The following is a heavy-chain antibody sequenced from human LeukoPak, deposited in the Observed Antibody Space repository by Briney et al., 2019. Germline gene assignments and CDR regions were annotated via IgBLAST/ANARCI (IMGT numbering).Heavy chain of an antibody. V-gene: IGHV3-7*03. CDR1: GFTFSNFW. CDR3: ARGVRDYLFRSSSWYWYYFDY. J-gene: IGHJ4*02. CDR2: IKQDETEK. D-gene: IGHD6-13*01. Sequence: GGSLRLSCTASGFTFSNFWMGWVRQAPGKGLEWVANIKQDETEKFYLGSVKGRFTISRDNAKNSLYLQMNSLRAEDTAVYYCARGVRDYLFRSSSWYWYYFDYWGQGTLVTVSS.